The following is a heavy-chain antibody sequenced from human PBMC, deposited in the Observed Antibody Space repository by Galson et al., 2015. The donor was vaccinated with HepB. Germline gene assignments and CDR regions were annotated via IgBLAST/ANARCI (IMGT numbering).Heavy chain of an antibody. CDR2: INPNSGGT. V-gene: IGHV1-2*02. J-gene: IGHJ6*02. CDR1: GYTFTGYY. CDR3: ARDPIAVAGPRRYYYYGMDV. Sequence: SVKVSCKASGYTFTGYYMHWVRQAPGQGLEWMGWINPNSGGTNYAQKFQGRVTMTRDTSISTAYMELSRLRSDDTAVYYCARDPIAVAGPRRYYYYGMDVWGQGTTVTVSS. D-gene: IGHD6-19*01.